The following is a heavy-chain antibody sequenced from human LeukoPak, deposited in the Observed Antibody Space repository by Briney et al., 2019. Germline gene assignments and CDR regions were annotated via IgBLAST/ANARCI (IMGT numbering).Heavy chain of an antibody. Sequence: GASVKVSCKASGGTFSSYAISWVRQAPGQGLEWMGWINPNSGGTNYAQKFQGRVTMTRDTSISTAYMELSRLRSDDTAVYYCARGHKVVGATTYGDYWGQGTLVTVSS. V-gene: IGHV1-2*02. CDR1: GGTFSSYA. J-gene: IGHJ4*02. CDR2: INPNSGGT. D-gene: IGHD1-26*01. CDR3: ARGHKVVGATTYGDY.